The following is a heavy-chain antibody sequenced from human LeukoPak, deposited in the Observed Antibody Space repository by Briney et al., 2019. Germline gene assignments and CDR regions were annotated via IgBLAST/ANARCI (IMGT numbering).Heavy chain of an antibody. D-gene: IGHD3-9*01. CDR2: ISYDGSNK. Sequence: GGSLRLSCAASGFTFSSYAMHWVRQAPGKGLEWVAVISYDGSNKYYADSVKGRFTISRDNSKNTLYLQMNSLRAEDTAVYYCASALRYFDWLLPLDYWGQGTLVTVSS. V-gene: IGHV3-30-3*01. CDR1: GFTFSSYA. CDR3: ASALRYFDWLLPLDY. J-gene: IGHJ4*02.